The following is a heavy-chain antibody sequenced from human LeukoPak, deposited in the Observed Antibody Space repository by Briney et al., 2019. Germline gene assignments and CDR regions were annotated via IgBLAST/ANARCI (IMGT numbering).Heavy chain of an antibody. D-gene: IGHD4-23*01. CDR1: GGSMSGYY. CDR3: ARGAYGGDGRSFFDY. CDR2: IYTGGST. Sequence: SETLSLTCTVSGGSMSGYYWSWIRQPAGKGLEWIGQIYTGGSTNYNPSIKSRVTMSVDTSKNQFSLKVTTVTAADTAVYYCARGAYGGDGRSFFDYWGQGTLVTVSS. V-gene: IGHV4-4*07. J-gene: IGHJ4*02.